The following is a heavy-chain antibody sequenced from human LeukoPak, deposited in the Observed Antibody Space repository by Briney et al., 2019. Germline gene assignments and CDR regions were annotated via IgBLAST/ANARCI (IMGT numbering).Heavy chain of an antibody. CDR3: ARVPDPSHDYYMDV. J-gene: IGHJ6*03. CDR2: ISAYNGNT. CDR1: GYTFTSYG. V-gene: IGHV1-18*01. Sequence: ASVKVSCKASGYTFTSYGISWVRQAPGQGLEWMGWISAYNGNTNYAQKLQGRVTMTTDTSTSTAYMELRRLRSDDTAVHYCARVPDPSHDYYMDVWGKGTTVTVSS.